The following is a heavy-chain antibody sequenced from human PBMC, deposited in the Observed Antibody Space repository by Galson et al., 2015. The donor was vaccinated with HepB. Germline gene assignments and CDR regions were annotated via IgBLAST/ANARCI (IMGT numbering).Heavy chain of an antibody. CDR2: ISGTSNTI. Sequence: SLRLSCAASGFTFSDYFMTWLRQAPGKGLEWVSDISGTSNTIYYADSVTGRFTISRDNSKNSVYLQMNSLRAEDTAVYYCARLYRTGGVFVVGYWGQGTPVTVSS. V-gene: IGHV3-11*01. J-gene: IGHJ4*02. CDR3: ARLYRTGGVFVVGY. CDR1: GFTFSDYF. D-gene: IGHD2-8*02.